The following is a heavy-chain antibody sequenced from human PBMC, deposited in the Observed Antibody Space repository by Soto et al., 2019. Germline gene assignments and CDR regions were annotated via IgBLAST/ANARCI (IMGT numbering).Heavy chain of an antibody. Sequence: QVQLVQSGAEVKKPGASVKVSCKVSGYTRNEVAMHWVRQAPGKGLEWLGGFDPDEAETIYAQHFQGRVTMTEDTSTDTVYMELRSLRSEDTALYFCTTYHGDYNFDHWGQGTLVTVSS. CDR2: FDPDEAET. CDR1: GYTRNEVA. CDR3: TTYHGDYNFDH. D-gene: IGHD4-17*01. V-gene: IGHV1-24*01. J-gene: IGHJ5*02.